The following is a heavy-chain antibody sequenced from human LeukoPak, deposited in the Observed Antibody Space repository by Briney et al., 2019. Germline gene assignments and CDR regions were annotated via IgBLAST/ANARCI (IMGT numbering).Heavy chain of an antibody. D-gene: IGHD2-21*02. CDR2: ISGSGGST. J-gene: IGHJ4*02. CDR3: AKDRAYCGGDCYTFFDY. Sequence: GGSLRLSCAASGFTFSSNDMSWVRQAPGKGLEWVSAISGSGGSTYYADSVKGRFTISRDNSKNTLYLQMNSLRAEDTAVYYCAKDRAYCGGDCYTFFDYWGQGTLVTVSS. V-gene: IGHV3-23*01. CDR1: GFTFSSND.